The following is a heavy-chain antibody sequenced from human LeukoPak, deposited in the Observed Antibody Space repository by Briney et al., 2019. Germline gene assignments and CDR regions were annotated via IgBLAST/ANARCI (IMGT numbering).Heavy chain of an antibody. CDR1: GFTFDDYG. V-gene: IGHV3-20*04. CDR3: AKDRSLGIAVAGTNPFDY. D-gene: IGHD6-19*01. J-gene: IGHJ4*02. Sequence: GGSLRLSCAASGFTFDDYGMSWVRQAPGKGLEWVSGINWNGGSTGYADSVKGRFTISRDNAKNSLYLQMNSLRAEDTASYYCAKDRSLGIAVAGTNPFDYWGQGTLVTVSS. CDR2: INWNGGST.